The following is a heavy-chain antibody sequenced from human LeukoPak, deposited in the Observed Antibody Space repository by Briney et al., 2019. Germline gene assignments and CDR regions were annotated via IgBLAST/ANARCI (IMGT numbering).Heavy chain of an antibody. CDR2: MNPNSGGI. J-gene: IGHJ4*02. CDR1: GYIFTDYN. Sequence: ASVKVSCKAFGYIFTDYNIHWVRQAPGQGLEWMGWMNPNSGGIKYAQKFQGRVTMTRDTSMSTAYMELNRLTSDDTAIYYCARDWSGIHCTGYRCQSLDYWGQGTLVTVSS. CDR3: ARDWSGIHCTGYRCQSLDY. D-gene: IGHD2-8*02. V-gene: IGHV1-2*02.